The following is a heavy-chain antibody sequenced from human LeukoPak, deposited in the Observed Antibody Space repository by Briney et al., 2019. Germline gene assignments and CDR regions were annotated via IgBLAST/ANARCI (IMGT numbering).Heavy chain of an antibody. CDR2: FHYSGST. D-gene: IGHD6-19*01. CDR3: ASHSSGWPYYYYGMDV. V-gene: IGHV4-39*01. J-gene: IGHJ6*02. CDR1: GGSISGSNCF. Sequence: PSETLSLTCTVSGGSISGSNCFWGWIRQPPGMGLEGIGSFHYSGSTYYNPSLKSRVTISVDTSKNQFSLKLSSVTAADTAVYYCASHSSGWPYYYYGMDVWGQGPRSPSP.